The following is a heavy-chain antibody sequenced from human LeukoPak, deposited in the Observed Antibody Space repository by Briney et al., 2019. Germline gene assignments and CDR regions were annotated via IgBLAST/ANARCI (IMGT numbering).Heavy chain of an antibody. V-gene: IGHV4-59*08. CDR1: GGSISSYY. J-gene: IGHJ6*02. CDR3: ARLGSTPGYYYYYGMDV. D-gene: IGHD1-26*01. Sequence: SGTLSLTCTVSGGSISSYYWSWIRQPPGKGLEWIGYIYYSGSTNYNPSLKSRVTISVDTSKNQFSLKLSSVTAADTAVYYCARLGSTPGYYYYYGMDVWGQGTTVTVSS. CDR2: IYYSGST.